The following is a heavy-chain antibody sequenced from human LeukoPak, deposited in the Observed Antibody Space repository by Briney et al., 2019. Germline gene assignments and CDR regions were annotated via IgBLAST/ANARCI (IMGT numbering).Heavy chain of an antibody. CDR2: ISYDGNNK. D-gene: IGHD3-10*01. Sequence: GGSLRLSCAASGFTFSSYGMHWVRQAPGKGLEWVALISYDGNNKYYADSVKGRFTISRDNSKNTLYLQMNSLRSEDTAVYYCAGDFRGGEFGDGMDVWGQGTTVTVSS. CDR3: AGDFRGGEFGDGMDV. V-gene: IGHV3-30*19. CDR1: GFTFSSYG. J-gene: IGHJ6*02.